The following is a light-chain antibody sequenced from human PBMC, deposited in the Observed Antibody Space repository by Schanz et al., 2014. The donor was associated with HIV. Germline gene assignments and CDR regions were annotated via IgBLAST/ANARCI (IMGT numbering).Light chain of an antibody. CDR1: SSDVGGYNY. CDR2: EDS. CDR3: ASYTTTATFV. V-gene: IGLV2-14*01. Sequence: QSVLTQPASVSGSPGQSITISCTGTSSDVGGYNYVSWYQQHPGKAPKLMIYEDSKRPSGVPDRFSGSKSGNTASLTISGLKRENESDYYAASYTTTATFVFGTGTKVTVL. J-gene: IGLJ1*01.